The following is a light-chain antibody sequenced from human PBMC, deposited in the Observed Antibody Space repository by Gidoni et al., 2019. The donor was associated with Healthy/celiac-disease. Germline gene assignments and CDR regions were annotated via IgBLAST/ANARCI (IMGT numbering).Light chain of an antibody. CDR2: AAS. Sequence: DIQMTQSPSSLSASVGDRVTITCRASQGISNSLAWYQQKPGKAPKLLLYAASRLESGVPSRFSGSGSGTDYTLTISSLQPEDFATYYCQQYYSTPYTFXQXTKLEIK. CDR3: QQYYSTPYT. J-gene: IGKJ2*01. V-gene: IGKV1-NL1*01. CDR1: QGISNS.